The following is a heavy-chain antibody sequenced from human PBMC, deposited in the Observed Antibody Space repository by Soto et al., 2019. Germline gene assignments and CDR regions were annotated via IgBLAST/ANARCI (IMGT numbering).Heavy chain of an antibody. V-gene: IGHV4-59*01. J-gene: IGHJ5*02. CDR1: GGSISSYY. CDR3: ARVGDYDWFDP. Sequence: SETLSLTCTVSGGSISSYYWSWIRQPPGKGLEWIGYIYYSGSTNYNPSLKSRVTISVDTSKNQFSLKLSSVTAADTAVYYCARVGDYDWFDPWGQGTLVTVSS. CDR2: IYYSGST. D-gene: IGHD4-17*01.